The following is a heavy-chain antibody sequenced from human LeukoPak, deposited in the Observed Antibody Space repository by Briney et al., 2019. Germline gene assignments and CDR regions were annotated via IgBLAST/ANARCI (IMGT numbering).Heavy chain of an antibody. D-gene: IGHD3-10*01. V-gene: IGHV1-69*05. J-gene: IGHJ4*02. CDR3: ASSPLSYYGTGSYYNVVDY. CDR1: GGTFSSYA. Sequence: SVKVSCKASGGTFSSYAISWVRQAPGQGLEWMGGIIPIFGTANYAQKFQGRVTITTDESTSTAYMELSSLRSEDTAVYYCASSPLSYYGTGSYYNVVDYWGQGTLVTVSS. CDR2: IIPIFGTA.